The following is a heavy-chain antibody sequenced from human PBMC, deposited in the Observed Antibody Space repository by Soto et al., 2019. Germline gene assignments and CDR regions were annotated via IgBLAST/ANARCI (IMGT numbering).Heavy chain of an antibody. Sequence: PGGSLRLSCAASGFTIDTDFMTWVRQAPRKGLDWVSVIYGGGSTYYADSVKGRFTISKDNSKNTLYLQMNNLRAEDTALYYCARGNCTSSSCFTFDSWGQGTLVTVSS. V-gene: IGHV3-66*01. CDR2: IYGGGST. CDR1: GFTIDTDF. D-gene: IGHD2-2*01. J-gene: IGHJ5*01. CDR3: ARGNCTSSSCFTFDS.